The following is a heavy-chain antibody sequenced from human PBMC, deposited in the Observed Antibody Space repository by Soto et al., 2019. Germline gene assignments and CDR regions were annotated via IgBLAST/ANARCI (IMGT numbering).Heavy chain of an antibody. J-gene: IGHJ5*02. CDR3: ARGHNWFDP. V-gene: IGHV1-8*01. CDR2: TNPNSGHT. Sequence: QVQLVQSGAEVKKPGASVKVSCKASGYTFTSYNINWVRQATGQGLEWMGWTNPNSGHTGYAQKCQGRVTMTRDTSITTAYMELSSLRSEDTAIYYCARGHNWFDPWGQGTLVTVSS. CDR1: GYTFTSYN.